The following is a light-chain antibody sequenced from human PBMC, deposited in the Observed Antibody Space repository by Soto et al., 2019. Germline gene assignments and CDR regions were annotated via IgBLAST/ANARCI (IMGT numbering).Light chain of an antibody. CDR3: CSYAGDLAL. J-gene: IGLJ2*01. V-gene: IGLV2-11*01. CDR1: SSDVGGYDF. CDR2: DVS. Sequence: QSVLTQPRSVSGSPGQSVTISCTGTSSDVGGYDFVSWYQQHPGKAPKLMISDVSKRPSGVPDRFSGSKSGNTASLTISGLQAEDEADYYCCSYAGDLALFGGGTQRTVL.